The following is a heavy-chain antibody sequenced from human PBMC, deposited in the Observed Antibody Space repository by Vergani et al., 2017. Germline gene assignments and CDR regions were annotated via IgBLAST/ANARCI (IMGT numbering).Heavy chain of an antibody. J-gene: IGHJ4*02. CDR1: GFTFDDYA. CDR3: ARKRALGSGQVDY. CDR2: ISWNSGSI. D-gene: IGHD6-19*01. Sequence: EVQLVESGGGLVQPGRSLRLSCAASGFTFDDYAMHWVRQAPGKGLEWVSGISWNSGSIGYADSVKGRFTISRDNAKNSLYLQMNSLRAEDTAVYYCARKRALGSGQVDYWGQGTLVTVSS. V-gene: IGHV3-9*01.